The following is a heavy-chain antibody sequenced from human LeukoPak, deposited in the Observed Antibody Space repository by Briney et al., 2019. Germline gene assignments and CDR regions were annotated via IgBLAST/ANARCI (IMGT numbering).Heavy chain of an antibody. CDR3: ARARLDTGMEEFDF. V-gene: IGHV4-30-4*07. J-gene: IGHJ4*02. CDR1: GGSISSGGYS. D-gene: IGHD5-18*01. Sequence: SETLSLTCAVSGGSISSGGYSWSWIRQPPGKGLEWIGYIYYSGSTYYNPSLKSRVTISVDTSKNQFSLKLSSVTAADTAMYYCARARLDTGMEEFDFWGPGTLVTVSS. CDR2: IYYSGST.